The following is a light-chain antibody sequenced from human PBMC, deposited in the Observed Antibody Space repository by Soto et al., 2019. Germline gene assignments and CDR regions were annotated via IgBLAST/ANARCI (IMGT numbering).Light chain of an antibody. V-gene: IGKV3-20*01. CDR3: LQYGSSPDT. Sequence: EIVLTQSPGTLSLSPGERATLSCRDSPSLSSSYLAWYQQKAGQAPRLLIYGASSRATGIPDRFSGSGSGTDFTLTISVLEPEDFAVYYCLQYGSSPDTFGQGTKLEIK. CDR2: GAS. CDR1: PSLSSSY. J-gene: IGKJ2*01.